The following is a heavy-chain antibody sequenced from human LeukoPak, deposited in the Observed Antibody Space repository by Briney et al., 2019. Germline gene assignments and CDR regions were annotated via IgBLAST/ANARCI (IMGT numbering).Heavy chain of an antibody. CDR1: GGSFSGYY. J-gene: IGHJ4*02. V-gene: IGHV4-34*01. CDR2: INHSGST. D-gene: IGHD1-26*01. CDR3: ARARRPCVGATLDY. Sequence: SETLSLTCAVYGGSFSGYYWSWIRQPPGKGLEWIGEINHSGSTNYNPSLKSRVTISVDTSKNQFSLKLSSVTAADTAVYYCARARRPCVGATLDYWGQGTLVTVSS.